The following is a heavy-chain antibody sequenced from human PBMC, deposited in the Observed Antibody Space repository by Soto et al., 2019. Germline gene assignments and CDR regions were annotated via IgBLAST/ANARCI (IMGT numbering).Heavy chain of an antibody. V-gene: IGHV3-23*01. Sequence: GGSLRLSCAASGFTFSTYAMAWVRQAPGKGLEWVSVISDGGGSTFYADSVKGRFTISRDNSKNTLYLQMNSLRAEDTAVYYCASRSSGWYFDYWGQGTLVTVSS. J-gene: IGHJ4*02. CDR1: GFTFSTYA. CDR3: ASRSSGWYFDY. CDR2: ISDGGGST. D-gene: IGHD6-19*01.